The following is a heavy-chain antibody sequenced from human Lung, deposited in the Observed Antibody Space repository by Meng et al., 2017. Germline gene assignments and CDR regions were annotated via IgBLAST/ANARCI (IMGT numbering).Heavy chain of an antibody. D-gene: IGHD1-1*01. Sequence: GESLKISCAVSGFRFSNSAMSWVRQAPGKGLEWVSGISIDGYRVYYTDSVKGRFTISRDNSKNTVYLQMNSLRAEDTAVYFCANEEVPNDYWGQGTLVTVSS. CDR1: GFRFSNSA. CDR3: ANEEVPNDY. CDR2: ISIDGYRV. J-gene: IGHJ4*02. V-gene: IGHV3-23*01.